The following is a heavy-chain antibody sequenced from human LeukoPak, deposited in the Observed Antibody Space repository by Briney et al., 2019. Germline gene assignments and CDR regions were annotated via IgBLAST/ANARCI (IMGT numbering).Heavy chain of an antibody. J-gene: IGHJ5*02. CDR2: ISSSSSYI. V-gene: IGHV3-21*01. Sequence: GGSLRLSCAASGFTFSSYSMNWVRQAPGKGLEWVSAISSSSSYIYYADSVKGRFTISRDNAKNSLYLQMNSLRAEDTAVYYCARDLGYPNWFDPWGQGTLVTVSS. CDR1: GFTFSSYS. D-gene: IGHD5-18*01. CDR3: ARDLGYPNWFDP.